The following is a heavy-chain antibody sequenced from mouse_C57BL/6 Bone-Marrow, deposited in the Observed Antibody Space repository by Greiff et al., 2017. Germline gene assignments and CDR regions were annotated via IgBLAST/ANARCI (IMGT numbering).Heavy chain of an antibody. CDR3: AGKYCDDGYAMDY. CDR1: GYTFTGYW. J-gene: IGHJ4*01. D-gene: IGHD1-1*01. Sequence: VQLQQSGAELMKPGASVKLSCKATGYTFTGYWIEWVKQRPGHGLEWIGGILPGSGSTNYNEKFKSKATITADTSSTTAYMQLSSLTTADSAIYCCAGKYCDDGYAMDYWGQGTSVTVSS. V-gene: IGHV1-9*01. CDR2: ILPGSGST.